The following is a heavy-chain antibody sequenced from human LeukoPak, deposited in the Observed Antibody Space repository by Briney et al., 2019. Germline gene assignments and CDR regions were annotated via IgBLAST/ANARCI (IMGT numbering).Heavy chain of an antibody. CDR3: ARGYPTPMYN. J-gene: IGHJ4*02. V-gene: IGHV4-39*07. D-gene: IGHD3-10*02. CDR1: GGSISSSSYY. CDR2: IYYSGST. Sequence: SETLSLTCTVSGGSISSSSYYWGWIRQPPGKGLEWIGSIYYSGSTYYNPSLKSRVTISVDTSKNQFSLKLSSVTAADTAVYYCARGYPTPMYNWGQGTLVTVSS.